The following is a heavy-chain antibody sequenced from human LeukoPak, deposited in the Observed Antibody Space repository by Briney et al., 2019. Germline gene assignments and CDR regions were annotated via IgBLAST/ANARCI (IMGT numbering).Heavy chain of an antibody. V-gene: IGHV3-21*01. CDR3: ARDSEYTAFDI. Sequence: GGSLRLSCAASGFTFSSYSMNWVRQAPGKGLEWVSSISSSSSYIYYADSVKGRFTTSRDNAKNSLYLQMNSLRAEDTAVYYCARDSEYTAFDIWGQGTMVTVSS. D-gene: IGHD2/OR15-2a*01. J-gene: IGHJ3*02. CDR2: ISSSSSYI. CDR1: GFTFSSYS.